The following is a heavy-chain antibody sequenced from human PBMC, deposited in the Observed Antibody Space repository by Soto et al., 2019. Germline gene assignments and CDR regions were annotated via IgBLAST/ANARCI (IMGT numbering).Heavy chain of an antibody. D-gene: IGHD5-18*01. V-gene: IGHV1-69*13. CDR1: GGTFSSYA. J-gene: IGHJ6*02. CDR3: ARDGGYSYGTLNYYYYYGMDV. Sequence: SVKVSCKASGGTFSSYAISWVRQAPGQGLEWMRGIIPIFGTANYAQKFQGRVTITADESTSTAYMELSSLRSEDTAVCYCARDGGYSYGTLNYYYYYGMDVWGQGTTVTVSS. CDR2: IIPIFGTA.